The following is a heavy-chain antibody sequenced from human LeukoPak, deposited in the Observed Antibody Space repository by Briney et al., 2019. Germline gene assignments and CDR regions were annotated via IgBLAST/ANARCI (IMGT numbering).Heavy chain of an antibody. J-gene: IGHJ4*02. CDR1: GGSISSYY. Sequence: SETLSLTCTVSGGSISSYYWSWIRQPPGKGPEWIGYIYYSGSTNYNPSLKSRVTISVDTSKNQFSLNLSSVTAADTAVYYCARQVVGAPFDNWGQGTLVTVSS. V-gene: IGHV4-59*08. D-gene: IGHD1-26*01. CDR3: ARQVVGAPFDN. CDR2: IYYSGST.